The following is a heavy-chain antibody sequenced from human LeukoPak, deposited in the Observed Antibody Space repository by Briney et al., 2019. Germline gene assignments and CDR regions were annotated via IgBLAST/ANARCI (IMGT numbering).Heavy chain of an antibody. CDR3: ARLSSSWYQDWYFDL. J-gene: IGHJ2*01. Sequence: SETLSLTCTVSGGSISSGSYYWSWIRQPAGKGLEWIGRIYTSGSTNYSPSLKSRVTISVDTSKNQFSLKLSSVTAADTAVYYCARLSSSWYQDWYFDLWGRGTLVTVSS. CDR1: GGSISSGSYY. V-gene: IGHV4-61*02. D-gene: IGHD6-13*01. CDR2: IYTSGST.